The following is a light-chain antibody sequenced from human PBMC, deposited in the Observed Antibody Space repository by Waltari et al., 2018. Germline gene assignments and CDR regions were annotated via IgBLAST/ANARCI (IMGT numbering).Light chain of an antibody. Sequence: DIQMTQSPSTLSASVGDRVTIPCRASQRINSWLAWYQHKPGEAPKLLIYKASSLESGVPSRFSGSGSGTEFTLTISSLQPDDFASYYCHQYKTYAWTFGQGTKVEIK. CDR3: HQYKTYAWT. J-gene: IGKJ1*01. CDR1: QRINSW. CDR2: KAS. V-gene: IGKV1-5*03.